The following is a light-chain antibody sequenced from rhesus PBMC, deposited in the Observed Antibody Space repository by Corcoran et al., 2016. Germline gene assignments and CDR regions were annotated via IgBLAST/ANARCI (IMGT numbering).Light chain of an antibody. CDR3: SSYVSGSTYI. CDR2: DVN. Sequence: QAAPTQSPSVSGSPGQSVTFSCTGTSSDIGSNNRVSWYQQSPGKAPKLMIYDVNKRPSGVSDRFSGSNSGSTASLTISGLQAEDDADYYCSSYVSGSTYIFGDGTRLTVL. V-gene: IGLV2-13*03. J-gene: IGLJ1*01. CDR1: SSDIGSNNR.